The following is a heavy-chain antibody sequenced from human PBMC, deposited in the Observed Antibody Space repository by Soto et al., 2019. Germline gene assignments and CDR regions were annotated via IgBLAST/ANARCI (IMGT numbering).Heavy chain of an antibody. Sequence: SETLSLTCTVSGGSISGYYWSWIRQPPGKGLEWIGYMYNTGSTVYNPSFKSRVTISVDTSKNQFSLKLSSVTAADTAVYYCARETYGSGTHYYGMDVWGQGTTVTVSS. D-gene: IGHD3-10*01. J-gene: IGHJ6*02. CDR2: MYNTGST. CDR3: ARETYGSGTHYYGMDV. V-gene: IGHV4-59*12. CDR1: GGSISGYY.